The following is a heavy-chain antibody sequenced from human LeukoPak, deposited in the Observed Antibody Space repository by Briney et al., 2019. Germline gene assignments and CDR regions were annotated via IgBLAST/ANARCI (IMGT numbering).Heavy chain of an antibody. CDR1: GYTLTELS. D-gene: IGHD1-1*01. V-gene: IGHV1-24*01. CDR2: FDPEDGET. J-gene: IGHJ3*02. Sequence: ASVKVSCKVSGYTLTELSMHWVRQAPGKGLEWMGGFDPEDGETIYAQKFQGRVTMTEDTSTDTAYMELSSLRSEDTAVYYCATVESIQGRALALDIWGQGTMVTVSS. CDR3: ATVESIQGRALALDI.